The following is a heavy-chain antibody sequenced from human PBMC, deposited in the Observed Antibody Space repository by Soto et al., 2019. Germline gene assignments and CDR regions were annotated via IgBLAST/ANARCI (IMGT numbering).Heavy chain of an antibody. CDR3: ARAEGLAAAGTVDY. J-gene: IGHJ4*02. Sequence: QVQLQESGPGLVKPSQTLSLTCTVSGGSISSGDYYWSWIRQPPGKGLEGIGYIYYSGSTYYNPSLKIRVTLSVDTSKNQFSLKLSSVTAADTAVYYCARAEGLAAAGTVDYWGQGTLVTVSS. CDR1: GGSISSGDYY. CDR2: IYYSGST. V-gene: IGHV4-30-4*01. D-gene: IGHD6-13*01.